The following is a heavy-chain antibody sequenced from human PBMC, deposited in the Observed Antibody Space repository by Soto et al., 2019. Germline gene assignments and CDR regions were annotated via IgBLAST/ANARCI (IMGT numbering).Heavy chain of an antibody. CDR3: ARDGIGGLQYLYDY. V-gene: IGHV4-30-4*01. J-gene: IGHJ4*02. Sequence: KASETLSLTCTVSGGSISSGDYYWSWLRQPPGKALEWIGYIHHSGTTFYNPSLMSRVTISVDTSNNQFSLRLTSVTAADTAHYYCARDGIGGLQYLYDYWGPGTLVTVFS. CDR1: GGSISSGDYY. CDR2: IHHSGTT. D-gene: IGHD4-4*01.